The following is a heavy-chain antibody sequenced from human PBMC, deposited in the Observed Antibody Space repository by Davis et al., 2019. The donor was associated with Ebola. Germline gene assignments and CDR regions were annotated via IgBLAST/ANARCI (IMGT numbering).Heavy chain of an antibody. CDR3: ARARGRWDVGGYLLGH. CDR2: VSADNDDR. V-gene: IGHV1-18*01. CDR1: GYNFTTYG. J-gene: IGHJ4*02. Sequence: ASVKVSCKASGYNFTTYGFSWVRQAPGQGLEWMGWVSADNDDRKYAEKFQGRVTMTTDSSTSTTYMELRGLTYDDTAVYFCARARGRWDVGGYLLGHWGQGTLVTVSS. D-gene: IGHD1-26*01.